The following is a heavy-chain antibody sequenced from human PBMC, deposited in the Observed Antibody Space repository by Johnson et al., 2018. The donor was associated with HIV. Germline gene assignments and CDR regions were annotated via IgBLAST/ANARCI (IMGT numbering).Heavy chain of an antibody. CDR1: GFTVSSNY. J-gene: IGHJ3*02. Sequence: QVQLVESGGALIQPGGSLRLSCAASGFTVSSNYMSWVRQAPGKGLQWVGVISYDGNKKYYADSVRGRFTISRDNSKNTLYLQMNSLRADDTAVYYCAKTYYYDSSGSRAFDIWGQGTMVTVSS. CDR3: AKTYYYDSSGSRAFDI. CDR2: ISYDGNKK. V-gene: IGHV3-30*18. D-gene: IGHD3-22*01.